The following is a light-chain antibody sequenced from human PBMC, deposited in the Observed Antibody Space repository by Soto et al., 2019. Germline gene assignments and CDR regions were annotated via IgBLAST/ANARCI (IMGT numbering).Light chain of an antibody. CDR2: KAS. CDR1: QSISSW. V-gene: IGKV1-5*03. Sequence: IQITPSPSTLSASVGDRVTTTFRASQSISSWLAWYQQKPGKAPKLLIYKASSLESGVPSRFSGSGSGTEFTLTISSLQPDDFATYYCQQYNSYSRTFGQGTKVDIK. CDR3: QQYNSYSRT. J-gene: IGKJ1*01.